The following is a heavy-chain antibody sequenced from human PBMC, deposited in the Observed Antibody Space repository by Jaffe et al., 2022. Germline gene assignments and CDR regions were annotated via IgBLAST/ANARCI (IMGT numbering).Heavy chain of an antibody. J-gene: IGHJ6*03. CDR2: IKQDGSEK. V-gene: IGHV3-7*01. CDR1: GFTFSSYW. Sequence: EVQLVESGGGLVQPGGSLRLSCAASGFTFSSYWMSWVRQAPGKGLEWVANIKQDGSEKYYVDSVKGRFTISRDNAKNSLYLQMNSLRAEDTAVYYCARSGYCTGGVCYYYYYYMDVWGKGTTVTVSS. D-gene: IGHD2-8*02. CDR3: ARSGYCTGGVCYYYYYYMDV.